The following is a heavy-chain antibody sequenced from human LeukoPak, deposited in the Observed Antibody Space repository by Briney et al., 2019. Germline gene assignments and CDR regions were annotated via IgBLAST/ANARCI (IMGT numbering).Heavy chain of an antibody. V-gene: IGHV4-59*01. J-gene: IGHJ4*02. Sequence: SETLSLTCTVSGGSISGYYWSWIRQPPGKGLEWIGYIYYSGSTNYNPSLKSRVTISVDTSKNQFSLKLSSVTAADTAVYYCARGRVTFDYWGQGTLVTVSS. CDR2: IYYSGST. CDR1: GGSISGYY. CDR3: ARGRVTFDY. D-gene: IGHD2-21*02.